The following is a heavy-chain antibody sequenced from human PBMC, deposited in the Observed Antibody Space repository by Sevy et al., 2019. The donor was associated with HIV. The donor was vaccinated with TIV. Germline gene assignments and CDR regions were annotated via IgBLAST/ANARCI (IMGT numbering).Heavy chain of an antibody. J-gene: IGHJ5*02. CDR1: GFTFSNYG. Sequence: GGSLRLSCAASGFTFSNYGMHWVRQAPGKGLEWVAVIWYDGSYEYYADSVKGRFTISRDNAKGTLYLQMNRLGAEDTAVYYCAKTFAIFGVLMSPDFDPWGQGTLVTVSS. V-gene: IGHV3-33*06. D-gene: IGHD3-3*01. CDR2: IWYDGSYE. CDR3: AKTFAIFGVLMSPDFDP.